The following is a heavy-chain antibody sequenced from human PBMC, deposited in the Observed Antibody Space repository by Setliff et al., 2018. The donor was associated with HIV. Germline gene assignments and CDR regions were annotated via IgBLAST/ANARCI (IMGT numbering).Heavy chain of an antibody. V-gene: IGHV3-11*06. CDR3: ARAGVVEGYYYYYYMDV. CDR2: ISSSSSYT. D-gene: IGHD2-15*01. CDR1: GFTFSDYY. J-gene: IGHJ6*03. Sequence: GGSLRLSCAASGFTFSDYYMSWIRQAPGTGLEWVSYISSSSSYTNYADSVKGRFTISRDNAKNSLYLQMNSLRAEDTAVYYCARAGVVEGYYYYYYMDVWGKGTTVTVSS.